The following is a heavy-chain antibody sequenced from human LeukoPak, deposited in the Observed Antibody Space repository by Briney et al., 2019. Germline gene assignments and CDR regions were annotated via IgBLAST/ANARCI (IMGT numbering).Heavy chain of an antibody. Sequence: SVKVSCKASGFTFTSSAVQWVRQARGQRLEWIGWIVVGSGNTNYAQKFQGRVTMTRDTSISTAYMELSRLRSDDTAVYYCARDPVPAWGQGTLVTVSS. J-gene: IGHJ4*02. D-gene: IGHD2-2*01. CDR1: GFTFTSSA. CDR2: IVVGSGNT. V-gene: IGHV1-58*01. CDR3: ARDPVPA.